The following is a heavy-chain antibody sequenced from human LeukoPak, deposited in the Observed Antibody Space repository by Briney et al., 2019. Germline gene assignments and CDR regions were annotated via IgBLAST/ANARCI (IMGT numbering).Heavy chain of an antibody. CDR1: GFTFSSYG. Sequence: AGGSLRLSCAASGFTFSSYGMHWVRQAPGKGLEWVAFIRYDGSNKYYADSVKGRFTISRDNSKNTLYLQMNSLRAEDTAVYYCAKGYCSSTSCYNYYYYYMDVWGKGTTVTVSS. CDR3: AKGYCSSTSCYNYYYYYMDV. CDR2: IRYDGSNK. J-gene: IGHJ6*03. V-gene: IGHV3-30*02. D-gene: IGHD2-2*02.